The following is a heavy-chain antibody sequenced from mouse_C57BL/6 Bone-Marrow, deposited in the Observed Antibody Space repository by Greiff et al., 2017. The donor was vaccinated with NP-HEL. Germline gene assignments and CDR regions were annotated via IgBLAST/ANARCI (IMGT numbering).Heavy chain of an antibody. D-gene: IGHD2-1*01. CDR3: ARHAYGNFSYWYFDV. V-gene: IGHV5-12*01. CDR2: ISNGGGST. CDR1: GFTFSDYY. J-gene: IGHJ1*03. Sequence: EVMLVESGGGLVQPGGSLKLSCAASGFTFSDYYMYWVRQTPEKRLEWVAYISNGGGSTYYPDTVKGRFTISRDNAKNTLYLQRSRLKSEDTAMYYCARHAYGNFSYWYFDVWGTGTTVTVSS.